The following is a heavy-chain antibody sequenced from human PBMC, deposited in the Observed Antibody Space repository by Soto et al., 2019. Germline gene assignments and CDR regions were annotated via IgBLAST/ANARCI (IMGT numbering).Heavy chain of an antibody. D-gene: IGHD3-10*01. V-gene: IGHV4-39*01. CDR1: GGSIANTDDY. J-gene: IGHJ5*02. Sequence: SETLSLTCNVSGGSIANTDDYWGWIRQPPGMGLEWIGTMDYSGDTKYNPSLKSRVTISVDTSNNQFSLRLTSVTSADTAVYYCARRTPFYASGSSRFDPWGQGALVTVSS. CDR3: ARRTPFYASGSSRFDP. CDR2: MDYSGDT.